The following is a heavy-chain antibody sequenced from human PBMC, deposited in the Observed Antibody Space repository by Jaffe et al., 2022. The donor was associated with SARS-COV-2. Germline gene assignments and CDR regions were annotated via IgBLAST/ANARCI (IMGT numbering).Heavy chain of an antibody. CDR2: IKQGESER. J-gene: IGHJ4*02. CDR3: ARGVTMIAVVVTEFDY. V-gene: IGHV3-7*01. D-gene: IGHD3-22*01. Sequence: EMQLVESGGGLVQPGGSLRLSCAASGFTFSSYWMSWVRQAPGKGLEWVANIKQGESERYYVDSVKGRFTISRDNAKNSLYLQMNSLRAEDTAVYYCARGVTMIAVVVTEFDYWGQGTLVTVSS. CDR1: GFTFSSYW.